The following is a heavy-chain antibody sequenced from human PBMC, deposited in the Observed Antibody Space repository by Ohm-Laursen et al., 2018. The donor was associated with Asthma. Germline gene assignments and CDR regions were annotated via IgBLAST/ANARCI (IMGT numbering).Heavy chain of an antibody. CDR1: GGSISSGGYY. Sequence: PSDTLSLTCTVSGGSISSGGYYWSWIRQHPGKGLEWIGYIYYSGSTYYNPSLKSRVTISVDTSKNQFSLKLSSVTAADTAVYYCARGSRIVTGYYGSAALNWFDPWGQGTLVTVSS. V-gene: IGHV4-31*03. D-gene: IGHD3-9*01. J-gene: IGHJ5*02. CDR3: ARGSRIVTGYYGSAALNWFDP. CDR2: IYYSGST.